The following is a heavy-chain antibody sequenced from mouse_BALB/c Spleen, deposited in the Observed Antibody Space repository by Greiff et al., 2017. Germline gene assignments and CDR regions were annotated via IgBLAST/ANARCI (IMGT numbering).Heavy chain of an antibody. CDR3: AEGGTTGYFDV. CDR1: GYTFSSYW. Sequence: VKLVESGAELMKPGASVKISCKATGYTFSSYWIEWVKQRPGHGLEWIGEILPGSGSTNYNEKFKGKATFTADTSSNTAYMQLSSLTSEDSAVYYCAEGGTTGYFDVWGAGTTVTVSS. CDR2: ILPGSGST. D-gene: IGHD1-1*01. V-gene: IGHV1-9*01. J-gene: IGHJ1*01.